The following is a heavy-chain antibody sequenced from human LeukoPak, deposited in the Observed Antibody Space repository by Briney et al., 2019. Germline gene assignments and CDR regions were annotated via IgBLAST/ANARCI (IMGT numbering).Heavy chain of an antibody. V-gene: IGHV3-23*01. J-gene: IGHJ5*02. D-gene: IGHD3-9*01. CDR1: GFTFSSYA. CDR2: ITGSGGST. Sequence: GGSLRLSCAASGFTFSSYAMSWVRQAPGKGLEWVSGITGSGGSTYYADSVKGRFTISRDNSQNTLYLQMNSLRAEDTAVYYCAKDQRYFPDPWGQGTQVTVSS. CDR3: AKDQRYFPDP.